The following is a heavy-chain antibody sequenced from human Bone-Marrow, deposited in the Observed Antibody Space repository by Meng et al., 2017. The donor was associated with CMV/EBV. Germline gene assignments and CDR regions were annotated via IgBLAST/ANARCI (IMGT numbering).Heavy chain of an antibody. D-gene: IGHD2-2*01. CDR2: IKQDGSEK. CDR3: ARRYCSSTSCQWDDAFDI. CDR1: GFTFSSYW. Sequence: GGSLRLSCAASGFTFSSYWMSWVRQAPGKGLEWVANIKQDGSEKYYVDSVKGRFTISRDNAKNSLYLQMNSLRAEDTAVYYCARRYCSSTSCQWDDAFDIWGQGTMVTVSS. V-gene: IGHV3-7*01. J-gene: IGHJ3*02.